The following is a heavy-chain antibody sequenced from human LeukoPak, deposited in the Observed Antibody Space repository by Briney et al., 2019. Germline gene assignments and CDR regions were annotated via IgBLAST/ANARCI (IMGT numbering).Heavy chain of an antibody. V-gene: IGHV3-20*04. CDR1: GFTFDDYG. Sequence: GGSLRLSCAASGFTFDDYGMSWVRQAPGKGLEWVSGINWNGGSTGYADSVKGRFTISRDNAKNSLYLQMNSLRAEDTAVYYCARDQLAYCGGDCFLNPRNRFDPWGQGTLVTVSS. CDR3: ARDQLAYCGGDCFLNPRNRFDP. CDR2: INWNGGST. J-gene: IGHJ5*02. D-gene: IGHD2-21*02.